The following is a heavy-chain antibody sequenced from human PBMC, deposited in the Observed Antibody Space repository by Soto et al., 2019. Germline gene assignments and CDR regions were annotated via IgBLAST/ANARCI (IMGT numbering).Heavy chain of an antibody. CDR1: GGSITEENYF. J-gene: IGHJ4*02. D-gene: IGHD2-21*01. CDR3: ARRGGASGTNDY. Sequence: SETLSLTCTVLGGSITEENYFWGWLRQPPGKGLEWIGSIYHTGTTYYNPSLKSRVTMSVYTSKNQFSLNLSSVTAADSAVYYCARRGGASGTNDYWGQGTLVTVSS. V-gene: IGHV4-39*01. CDR2: IYHTGTT.